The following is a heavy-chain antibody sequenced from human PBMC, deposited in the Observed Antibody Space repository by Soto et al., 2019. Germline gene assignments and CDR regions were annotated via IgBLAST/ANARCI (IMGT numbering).Heavy chain of an antibody. CDR1: GGTFSSYA. V-gene: IGHV1-69*13. Sequence: SVKVSCKASGGTFSSYAISWVRQAPGQGLEWMGGIIPIFGTANYAQKFQGRVTITADESTSTAYMELSSLRSEDTAVYYCALESPREVNYFDYWGQGTLVTVSS. CDR3: ALESPREVNYFDY. CDR2: IIPIFGTA. J-gene: IGHJ4*02. D-gene: IGHD1-26*01.